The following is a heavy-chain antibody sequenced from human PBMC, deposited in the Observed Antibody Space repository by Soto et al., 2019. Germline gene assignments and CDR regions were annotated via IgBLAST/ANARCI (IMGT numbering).Heavy chain of an antibody. CDR1: GGSISSGGYY. D-gene: IGHD6-13*01. CDR2: IYYSGST. J-gene: IGHJ3*02. V-gene: IGHV4-31*03. CDR3: ARDIAAEGNAFDI. Sequence: QVQLQESGPGLVKPSQTLSLTCTVSGGSISSGGYYWSWIRQHPGKGLEWIGYIYYSGSTYYNPSLKRRVTISLDTSKNPFSRKLSSVTAAETAVYYCARDIAAEGNAFDIWGQGTMVTVSS.